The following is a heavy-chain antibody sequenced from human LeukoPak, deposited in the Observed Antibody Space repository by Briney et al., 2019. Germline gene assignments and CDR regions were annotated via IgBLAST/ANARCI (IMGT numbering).Heavy chain of an antibody. J-gene: IGHJ4*02. CDR3: ASIVAATKHY. V-gene: IGHV3-7*01. CDR1: GFTFTAYS. CDR2: IHDDGRVT. D-gene: IGHD1-26*01. Sequence: GGSLRLSCAASGFTFTAYSMTWVRQTPGKGLEWVANIHDDGRVTNYVDSVKGRFSISRDNARNSVYIQLNSLRAEDTAVYYCASIVAATKHYWGQGTLVTVSS.